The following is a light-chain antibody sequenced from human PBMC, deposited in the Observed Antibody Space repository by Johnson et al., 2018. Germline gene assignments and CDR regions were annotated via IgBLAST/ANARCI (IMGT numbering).Light chain of an antibody. V-gene: IGLV1-51*02. CDR1: SSNIGNNY. J-gene: IGLJ1*01. Sequence: QSVLTQPPSVSAAPGQKVTISCSGSSSNIGNNYVSWYQQLPGTAPKLLIYENNKRPSGIPDRFSGSKSVTSATLVITGLQTGDEADYYCGTWDSSLSAGNVFGTGTKVTVL. CDR2: ENN. CDR3: GTWDSSLSAGNV.